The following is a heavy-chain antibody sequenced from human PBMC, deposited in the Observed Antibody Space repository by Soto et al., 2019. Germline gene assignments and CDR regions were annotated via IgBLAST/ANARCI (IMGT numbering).Heavy chain of an antibody. Sequence: QLQLQESGPGLVKPSETLSLTCTVSGVSIGSSDYYWGWIRQSPGRGLDWIASINSGGRTFYNPALTSRITIFVDTSKNQFSLRLSSVTATDTSVYFCTRLPHTTVAGTGADYWGQGTLVTVSS. CDR1: GVSIGSSDYY. CDR2: INSGGRT. J-gene: IGHJ4*02. V-gene: IGHV4-39*01. D-gene: IGHD6-19*01. CDR3: TRLPHTTVAGTGADY.